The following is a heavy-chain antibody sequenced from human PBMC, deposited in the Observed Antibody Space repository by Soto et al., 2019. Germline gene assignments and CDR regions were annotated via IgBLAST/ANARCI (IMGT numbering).Heavy chain of an antibody. J-gene: IGHJ2*01. CDR3: AKPRSSSFWYFDV. CDR2: IYYSGST. D-gene: IGHD6-13*01. Sequence: SETLSLTCTVSGGSISSDGYYWSWIRQHPGKGLEWIGYIYYSGSTKYNPSLKSRVTISVDTSKNQFSLKLSSVTAADTAVYYCAKPRSSSFWYFDVWGRGTLVTVSS. CDR1: GGSISSDGYY. V-gene: IGHV4-31*03.